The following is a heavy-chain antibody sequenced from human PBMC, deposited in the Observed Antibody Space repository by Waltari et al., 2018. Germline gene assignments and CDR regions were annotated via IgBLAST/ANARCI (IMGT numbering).Heavy chain of an antibody. V-gene: IGHV4-4*07. D-gene: IGHD3-3*01. CDR1: GGSINTFL. J-gene: IGHJ3*02. Sequence: QVQLQESGPGLVKPSETLSLPCSVSGGSINTFLWNWIRQPAVKGLEWIGRVSASAKTNYNPALKGRVTMSVDTSKNQFTLKLSSVTAADTAVYYCARDLFLPSWSGFIDGFDIWGRGTVVTVSS. CDR3: ARDLFLPSWSGFIDGFDI. CDR2: VSASAKT.